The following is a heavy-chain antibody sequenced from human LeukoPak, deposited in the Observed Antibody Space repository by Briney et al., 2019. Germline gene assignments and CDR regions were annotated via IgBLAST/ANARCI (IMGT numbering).Heavy chain of an antibody. CDR1: GGSISSSSYY. CDR2: IYYSGST. D-gene: IGHD7-27*01. CDR3: ARQQIDLTGQTTSWFDP. J-gene: IGHJ5*02. V-gene: IGHV4-39*01. Sequence: SETLSLTCTVSGGSISSSSYYWGWIRQPPGKGLEWIGSIYYSGSTYYNPSLKSRVTISVDTSKNQFSLKLSSVTAADTAVYYCARQQIDLTGQTTSWFDPWGQGTLVTVSS.